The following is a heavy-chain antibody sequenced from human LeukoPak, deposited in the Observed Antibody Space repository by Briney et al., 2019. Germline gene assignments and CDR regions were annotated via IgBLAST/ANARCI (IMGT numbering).Heavy chain of an antibody. D-gene: IGHD6-13*01. Sequence: SGGSLRLSCAASGFTFSSYGMHWVRQAPGKGLECVAVISYDGTNKYSADSVKGRFTISRDNSKNTLYLQMNSLRAEDTAVYYCAKVGNSWYYFDYWGQGTLVTVSS. J-gene: IGHJ4*02. V-gene: IGHV3-30*18. CDR2: ISYDGTNK. CDR1: GFTFSSYG. CDR3: AKVGNSWYYFDY.